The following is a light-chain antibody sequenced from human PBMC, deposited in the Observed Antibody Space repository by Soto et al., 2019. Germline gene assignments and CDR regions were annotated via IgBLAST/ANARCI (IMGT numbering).Light chain of an antibody. CDR2: KAS. CDR3: QQYNTYVYT. V-gene: IGKV1-5*03. CDR1: QSISSW. Sequence: DIQMTQSPSTLSASVGDRVTITCRASQSISSWLAWYQQKPGKAPNLLIYKASSLASGVPSRFSGSGSGTEFTLTLSSLQPDDFATYYCQQYNTYVYTFGQGTKLEIK. J-gene: IGKJ2*01.